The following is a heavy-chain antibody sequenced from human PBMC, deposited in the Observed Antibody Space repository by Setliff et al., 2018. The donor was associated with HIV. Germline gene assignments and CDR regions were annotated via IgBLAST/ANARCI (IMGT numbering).Heavy chain of an antibody. D-gene: IGHD1-26*01. Sequence: HPGGSLRLSCADSGFTFSSYEMNWVRQAPGKGLEWVSYISTSGNRIHYADSVKGRFTISRDNAKNSLYLQMDSLRAEDTAVYYCAPLVGATGAPSYWGQGTLVTVSS. J-gene: IGHJ4*02. CDR2: ISTSGNRI. CDR3: APLVGATGAPSY. CDR1: GFTFSSYE. V-gene: IGHV3-48*03.